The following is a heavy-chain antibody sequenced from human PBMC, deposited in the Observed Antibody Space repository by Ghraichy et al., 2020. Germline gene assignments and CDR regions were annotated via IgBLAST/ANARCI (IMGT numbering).Heavy chain of an antibody. Sequence: SETLSLTCTVSGGSISSSSYYWGWIRQPPGKGLEWIGSIYYSGSTYYNPSLKSRVTISVDTSKNQFSLKLSSVTAADTAVYYCARRGGSSYYWYFDLWGRGTLVTVSS. CDR2: IYYSGST. V-gene: IGHV4-39*01. CDR1: GGSISSSSYY. CDR3: ARRGGSSYYWYFDL. J-gene: IGHJ2*01. D-gene: IGHD1-26*01.